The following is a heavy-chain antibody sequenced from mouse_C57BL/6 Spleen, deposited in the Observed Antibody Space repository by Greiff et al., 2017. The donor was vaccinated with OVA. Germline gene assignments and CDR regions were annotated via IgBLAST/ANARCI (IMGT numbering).Heavy chain of an antibody. Sequence: VQLKESGAELVRPGASVKLSCTASGFNIKDDYMHWVKQRPEQGLEWIGWIDPENGDTDYASKFQGKATITADTSSNTAYLQLSSLTSEDTAVYYCIQTAQAWFAYWGQGTLVTVSA. J-gene: IGHJ3*01. CDR1: GFNIKDDY. CDR3: IQTAQAWFAY. V-gene: IGHV14-4*01. D-gene: IGHD3-2*02. CDR2: IDPENGDT.